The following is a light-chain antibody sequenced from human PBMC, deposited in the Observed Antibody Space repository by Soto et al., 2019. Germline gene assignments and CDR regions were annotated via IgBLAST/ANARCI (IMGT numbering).Light chain of an antibody. CDR2: RND. CDR1: TSNIGINY. J-gene: IGLJ2*01. Sequence: QSVLTQPPSASETPGQRVTISCSGSTSNIGINYVYWYQHLPGAAPRLLIYRNDKRPTGVPDRFSGSKAGTSASLAISGLRSEDEADYHCATWDDTLSGPVFGGGTKLTVL. V-gene: IGLV1-47*01. CDR3: ATWDDTLSGPV.